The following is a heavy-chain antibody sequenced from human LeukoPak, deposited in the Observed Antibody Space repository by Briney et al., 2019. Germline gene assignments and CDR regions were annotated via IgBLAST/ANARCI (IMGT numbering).Heavy chain of an antibody. D-gene: IGHD1-26*01. CDR3: AREINTYSGSYFNY. CDR1: GYTFTGYY. Sequence: ASVKVSCKASGYTFTGYYIHWVRQAPGQGLEWMGWINPNGGGTNSARKFQDRVTMTRDTSITTAYMELSSLRSDDTAVYYCAREINTYSGSYFNYWGQGTLVTVSS. CDR2: INPNGGGT. V-gene: IGHV1-2*02. J-gene: IGHJ4*02.